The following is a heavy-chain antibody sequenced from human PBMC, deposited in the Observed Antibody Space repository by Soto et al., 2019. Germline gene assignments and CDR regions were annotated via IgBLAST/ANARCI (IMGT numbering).Heavy chain of an antibody. D-gene: IGHD6-13*01. V-gene: IGHV4-59*01. CDR3: ARDLGSSSWLYNWFDP. CDR1: GGSISSYY. CDR2: IYYSGST. J-gene: IGHJ5*02. Sequence: QVQLQESGPGLVKPSETLSLTCTVSGGSISSYYWSWIRQPPGKGLEWIGYIYYSGSTNYNPSLKSRVTISVDTSKNQFSLKLSSVTAADTAVYYCARDLGSSSWLYNWFDPWGQGTLVTVSS.